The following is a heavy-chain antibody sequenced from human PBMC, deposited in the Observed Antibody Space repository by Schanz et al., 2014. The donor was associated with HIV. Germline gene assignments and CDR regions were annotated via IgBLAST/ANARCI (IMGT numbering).Heavy chain of an antibody. D-gene: IGHD2-21*02. V-gene: IGHV4-34*01. J-gene: IGHJ4*01. CDR2: IRHTGGT. Sequence: QVQLQQWGAGLLKPSETLSLTCAVYGASLNGYYWTWIRQFPGVGLEWIGKIRHTGGTNYNPSLTSRVTMSVDTSKNQSSLNLTSVTAADTAIYFCARGDFGGNSVDYWGHGTWSPSPQ. CDR3: ARGDFGGNSVDY. CDR1: GASLNGYY.